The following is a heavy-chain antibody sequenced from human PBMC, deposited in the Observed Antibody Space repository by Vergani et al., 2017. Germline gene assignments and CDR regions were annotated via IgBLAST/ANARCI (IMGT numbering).Heavy chain of an antibody. CDR2: INPKNGLT. CDR1: GYTFTGYY. J-gene: IGHJ6*02. V-gene: IGHV1-2*02. Sequence: QVQLVQSGAEVKRPGASVKVSCKASGYTFTGYYLHWVRLAPGQGLEWMGWINPKNGLTKYAQRFQGRVSLTRDTSITTAFMELSSLRSDDTAMYYCARDLLGFYGDSDYYYYGMDVWGQGTTVTVSS. CDR3: ARDLLGFYGDSDYYYYGMDV. D-gene: IGHD4-17*01.